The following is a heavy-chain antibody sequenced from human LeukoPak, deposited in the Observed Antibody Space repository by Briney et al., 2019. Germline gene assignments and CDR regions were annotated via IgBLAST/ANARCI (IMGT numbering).Heavy chain of an antibody. CDR3: ARDYYDRSGYSHAFDI. V-gene: IGHV4-59*01. J-gene: IGHJ3*02. D-gene: IGHD3-22*01. CDR1: GGSISSYY. CDR2: IYYSGST. Sequence: SETLSLTCTVSGGSISSYYWSWIRQPPGKGLEWIGYIYYSGSTNYNPSLKSRVTISVDTSKNQFSLKLSSGTAADTAVYYCARDYYDRSGYSHAFDIWGQGTMVTVSS.